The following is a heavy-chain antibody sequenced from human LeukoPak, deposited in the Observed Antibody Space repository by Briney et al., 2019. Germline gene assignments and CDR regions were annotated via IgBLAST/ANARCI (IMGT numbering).Heavy chain of an antibody. V-gene: IGHV3-30*18. CDR3: AKDQQQLAFDY. J-gene: IGHJ4*02. D-gene: IGHD6-13*01. CDR1: GFTFSSYG. CDR2: ISYDGSNK. Sequence: GGSLRLSCAASGFTFSSYGMHWVRQAPGKGLEWVAVISYDGSNKYYADSVKGRFTISRDNSKNTLYLQMNSLRAEDTAVYYCAKDQQQLAFDYWGQGTLVTVSS.